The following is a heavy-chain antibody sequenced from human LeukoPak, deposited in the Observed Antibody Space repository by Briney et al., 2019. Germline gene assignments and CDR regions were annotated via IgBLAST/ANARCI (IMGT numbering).Heavy chain of an antibody. CDR2: IYSSGST. CDR1: GGSISSSSFY. CDR3: ARGTYFDILTGTNWLDP. D-gene: IGHD3-9*01. J-gene: IGHJ5*02. V-gene: IGHV4-39*07. Sequence: PSETLSLTCAVSGGSISSSSFYWGWIRQPPGKGLEWIGNIYSSGSTYYNPSLKSRVAISVDTSKNQFSLRLSSVTAADTAVYYCARGTYFDILTGTNWLDPWGQGTLVTVSS.